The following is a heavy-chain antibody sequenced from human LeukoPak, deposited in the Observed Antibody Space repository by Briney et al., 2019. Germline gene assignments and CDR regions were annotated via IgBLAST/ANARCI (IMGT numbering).Heavy chain of an antibody. CDR2: INPDGTTT. CDR1: GFTFSTYW. J-gene: IGHJ4*02. Sequence: GGSLRLSCAASGFTFSTYWMHWVRHAPGKGLVWVSRINPDGTTTSYADSVKGRFTISRDNAKDTVYLQMNSLRAEDTAVYYCARVSIGWYSFDYWGQGTQVTVSS. V-gene: IGHV3-74*01. CDR3: ARVSIGWYSFDY. D-gene: IGHD6-19*01.